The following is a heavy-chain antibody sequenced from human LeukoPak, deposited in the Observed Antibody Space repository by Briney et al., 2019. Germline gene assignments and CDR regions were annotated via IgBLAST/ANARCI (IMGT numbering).Heavy chain of an antibody. CDR3: ASLYYYGSGSPN. J-gene: IGHJ4*02. D-gene: IGHD3-10*01. V-gene: IGHV3-30-3*01. CDR1: GFTFSSYA. Sequence: PGGSLRLSCAASGFTFSSYAMHWVRQAPGKGLEWVALISYDGSNKYSADSVKGRFTISRDNSKNTLYLQMNSLRAEDTAVYYCASLYYYGSGSPNWGQGTLVTVSS. CDR2: ISYDGSNK.